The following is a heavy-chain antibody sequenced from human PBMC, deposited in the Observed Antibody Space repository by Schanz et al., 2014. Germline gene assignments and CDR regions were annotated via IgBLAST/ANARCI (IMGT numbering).Heavy chain of an antibody. Sequence: QVQLVQSGVEVKRPGASVRVSCKASGYTFSSYDINWVRQATGQGLEWMGWMNSKTGNTGYAQRFQGRVTMTRNTSITTAYLELSSLRSGDTAVYFCARGPSTGAFDIWGQGTMVTVSS. CDR1: GYTFSSYD. CDR3: ARGPSTGAFDI. V-gene: IGHV1-8*01. J-gene: IGHJ3*02. CDR2: MNSKTGNT.